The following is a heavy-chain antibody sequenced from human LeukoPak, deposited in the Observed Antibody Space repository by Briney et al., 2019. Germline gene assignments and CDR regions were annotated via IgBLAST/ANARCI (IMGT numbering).Heavy chain of an antibody. CDR3: AKSGGWYDYYYYYMDV. CDR1: GFTFSSYA. V-gene: IGHV3-23*01. CDR2: ISGSGGST. D-gene: IGHD6-19*01. Sequence: GGSLRLSCAASGFTFSSYAMSWVRQAPGKGLEWVSAISGSGGSTYYADSVKGRFTISRDNSKNMLYLQMNSLRAEDTAVYYCAKSGGWYDYYYYYMDVWGKGTTVTVSS. J-gene: IGHJ6*03.